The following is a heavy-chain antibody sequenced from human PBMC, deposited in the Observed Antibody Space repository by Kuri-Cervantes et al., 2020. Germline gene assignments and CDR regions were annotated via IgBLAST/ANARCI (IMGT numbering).Heavy chain of an antibody. V-gene: IGHV4-34*01. J-gene: IGHJ4*02. CDR2: VNHSGST. CDR1: GESFSGYC. Sequence: GSLRLSCAVYGESFSGYCWNWIRQPPGKGLEWIGEVNHSGSTNYNPPLKSRVTISVDTSKNQFSLKLSSVTAADTAVYYCARGTLRFLEWLIGDGEYYFDYWGQGTLVTVSS. D-gene: IGHD3-3*01. CDR3: ARGTLRFLEWLIGDGEYYFDY.